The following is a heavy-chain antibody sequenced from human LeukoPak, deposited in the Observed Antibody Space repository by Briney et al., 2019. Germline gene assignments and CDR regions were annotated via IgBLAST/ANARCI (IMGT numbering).Heavy chain of an antibody. D-gene: IGHD4-17*01. Sequence: GGSLRLSCAASGFTFSTYGMHWVRQAPGKGLEWVAVISYDGSNKYYADSVKGRFTISRDNSKNTLCLQTNSLRAEDTAVYYCAKEIWPTVTTPGHTHFDYWGQGTLVTVSS. V-gene: IGHV3-30*18. CDR1: GFTFSTYG. CDR2: ISYDGSNK. CDR3: AKEIWPTVTTPGHTHFDY. J-gene: IGHJ4*02.